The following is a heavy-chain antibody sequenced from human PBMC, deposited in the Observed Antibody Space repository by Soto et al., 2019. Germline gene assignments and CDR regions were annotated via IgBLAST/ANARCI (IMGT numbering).Heavy chain of an antibody. D-gene: IGHD6-13*01. CDR2: IIHIFGTA. CDR1: GGTFSSYA. V-gene: IGHV1-69*01. Sequence: QVQLVQSGAEVKKPGSSVKVSCKASGGTFSSYAISWVRQAPGEGLEWMGGIIHIFGTANYAQKFQGRVTSTADESTSTAYMELSSLRSEDTAVYYCAGVQRPAAGAYGMDVWGQGTTVTVSS. J-gene: IGHJ6*02. CDR3: AGVQRPAAGAYGMDV.